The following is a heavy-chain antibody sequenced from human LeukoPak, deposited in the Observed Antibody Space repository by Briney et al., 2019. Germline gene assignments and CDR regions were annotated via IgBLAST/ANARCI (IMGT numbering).Heavy chain of an antibody. V-gene: IGHV1-69*02. J-gene: IGHJ4*02. CDR1: GGTFSSYT. Sequence: GSSVKVSCKTSGGTFSSYTLSWVRQAPGQGLEWMGRILPIIGIPNYTQKFQGRLTITADTSTDTVYMELRSLRSDDSAVYYCARGRDYYDNSGVDCWGQGTLVTVSS. D-gene: IGHD3-22*01. CDR3: ARGRDYYDNSGVDC. CDR2: ILPIIGIP.